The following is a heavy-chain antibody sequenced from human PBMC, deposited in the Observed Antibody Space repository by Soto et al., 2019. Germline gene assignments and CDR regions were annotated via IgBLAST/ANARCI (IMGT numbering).Heavy chain of an antibody. V-gene: IGHV1-18*01. D-gene: IGHD4-17*01. Sequence: QVQLVQSGAEVKKPGASVKVSCKASGYTFTSYGISWVRQAPGQGLEWMGWISAYNGNTNYAQKLQGRVTMTTDTSTSTAYMELRSLRSDDTAVYYCARDDYGDYVDYYYGIDVWGQGTTVTVSS. CDR3: ARDDYGDYVDYYYGIDV. CDR2: ISAYNGNT. J-gene: IGHJ6*02. CDR1: GYTFTSYG.